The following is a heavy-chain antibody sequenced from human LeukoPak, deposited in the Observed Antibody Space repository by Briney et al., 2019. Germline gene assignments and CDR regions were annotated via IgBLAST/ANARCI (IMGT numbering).Heavy chain of an antibody. CDR2: IIPIFGTA. CDR1: RGTFSSYA. D-gene: IGHD4-11*01. CDR3: ARDQLDSNYVSSLYLGY. Sequence: SVKVSCKASRGTFSSYAISWVRQAPGQGLEWMGGIIPIFGTANYAQKFQGRVTITADESTSTAYMELSSLRSEDTAVYYCARDQLDSNYVSSLYLGYWGQGTLVTVSS. V-gene: IGHV1-69*13. J-gene: IGHJ4*02.